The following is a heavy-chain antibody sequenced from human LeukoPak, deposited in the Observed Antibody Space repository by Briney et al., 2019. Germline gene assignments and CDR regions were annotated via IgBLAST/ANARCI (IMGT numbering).Heavy chain of an antibody. CDR2: ISSNGDNT. V-gene: IGHV3-64*04. CDR1: GFTFSTYV. D-gene: IGHD1-26*01. Sequence: GGSLRLSCSVSGFTFSTYVMHWVRQAPGKGLEYVSAISSNGDNTYYADSVKGRFTISRDNAKNSLYLQMNSLRAEDTAVYYCARGSGSYSYWGQGTLVTVSS. J-gene: IGHJ4*02. CDR3: ARGSGSYSY.